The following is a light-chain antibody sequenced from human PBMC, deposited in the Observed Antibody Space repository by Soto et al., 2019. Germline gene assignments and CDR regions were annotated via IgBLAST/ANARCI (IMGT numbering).Light chain of an antibody. Sequence: EIQMTQSPSTLSASVGDRVTITCRTSQSISKCLAWYQQKPGQAPKVLIFDASILESGVPSRFSGSGSGTEFTLTISSLQPDDFATYYCQQYNNYFTWTSGRGTKVEIK. CDR1: QSISKC. CDR2: DAS. V-gene: IGKV1-5*01. J-gene: IGKJ1*01. CDR3: QQYNNYFTWT.